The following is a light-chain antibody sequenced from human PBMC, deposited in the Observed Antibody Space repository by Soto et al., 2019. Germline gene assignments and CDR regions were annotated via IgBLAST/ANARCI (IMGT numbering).Light chain of an antibody. CDR3: QQYGSSPRT. V-gene: IGKV3-20*01. CDR1: QSVSSY. CDR2: GAS. Sequence: EIVLTQSPATLSLYPGERATLSCRASQSVSSYLAWYQQKPGQAPRLLIYGASSRATGIPDRFSGSGSGTDFTLTISRLEPEDFAVYYCQQYGSSPRTFGQGTKVDIK. J-gene: IGKJ1*01.